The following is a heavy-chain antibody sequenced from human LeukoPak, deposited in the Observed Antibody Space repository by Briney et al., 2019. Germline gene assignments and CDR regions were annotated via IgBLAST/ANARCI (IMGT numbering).Heavy chain of an antibody. CDR3: ARVGSGSGSYRFDY. V-gene: IGHV1-69*05. Sequence: EASVKVSCKASGGTFSSYAISWVRQAPGQGLEWMGGIIPIFGTANYAQKFQGRVTITRDTSASTAYVELSSLRSEDTAVYYCARVGSGSGSYRFDYWGQGTLVTVSS. J-gene: IGHJ4*02. CDR1: GGTFSSYA. D-gene: IGHD1-26*01. CDR2: IIPIFGTA.